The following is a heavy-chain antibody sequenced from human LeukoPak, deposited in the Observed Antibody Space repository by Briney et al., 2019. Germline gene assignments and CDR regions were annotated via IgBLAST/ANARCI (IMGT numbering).Heavy chain of an antibody. Sequence: ASVKVSCKASGYTFTGYYMHWVRQAPGQGLEWMGWINPNSGGTNYAQKFQGRVTMTRDTSISTAYMELSRLRSDDTAVYYCARGGYYYDSSGYYCVGAFDIWGQGTMVTVSS. V-gene: IGHV1-2*02. D-gene: IGHD3-22*01. CDR1: GYTFTGYY. CDR3: ARGGYYYDSSGYYCVGAFDI. CDR2: INPNSGGT. J-gene: IGHJ3*02.